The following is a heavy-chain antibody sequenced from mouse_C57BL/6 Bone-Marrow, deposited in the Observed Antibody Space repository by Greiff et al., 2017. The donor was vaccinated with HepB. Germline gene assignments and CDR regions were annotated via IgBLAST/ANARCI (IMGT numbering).Heavy chain of an antibody. V-gene: IGHV1-55*01. J-gene: IGHJ2*01. Sequence: QVQLQQPGAELVKPGASVKMSCKASGYTFTSYWITWVKQRPGQGLEWIGDIYPGSGSTNYNEKFKSKATLTVDTSSSTAYMQLSSLTSEDSAVYYCAKSSRVAGSSAFDYWGQGTTVTVAS. CDR3: AKSSRVAGSSAFDY. CDR2: IYPGSGST. CDR1: GYTFTSYW. D-gene: IGHD1-1*01.